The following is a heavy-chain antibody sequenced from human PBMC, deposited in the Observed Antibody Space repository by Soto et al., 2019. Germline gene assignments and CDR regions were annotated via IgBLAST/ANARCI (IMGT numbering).Heavy chain of an antibody. CDR3: ARQGYYGSGSYYNPLPFYYYYYMDV. CDR2: INPNSGGT. D-gene: IGHD3-10*01. CDR1: GYTFTGYY. J-gene: IGHJ6*03. V-gene: IGHV1-2*04. Sequence: ASVKVSCKASGYTFTGYYMHWVRQAPGQGLEWMGWINPNSGGTNYAQRFQGWVTMTRDTSISTAYMELSSVTAADTAVYYCARQGYYGSGSYYNPLPFYYYYYMDVWGKGTTVTVSS.